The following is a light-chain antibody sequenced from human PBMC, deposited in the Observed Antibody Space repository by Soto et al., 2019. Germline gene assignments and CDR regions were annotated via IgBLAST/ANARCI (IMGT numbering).Light chain of an antibody. V-gene: IGKV3-15*01. J-gene: IGKJ1*01. CDR3: QQYNNWPRT. CDR2: GPS. CDR1: QGVSSN. Sequence: EIVMTQSPGTLSVSPGERATLSCMASQGVSSNLAWYQQKPGQAPRLLIYGPSTRATGIPARFSGSGSGTEFTLTISSLQSEDFAVYYCQQYNNWPRTFGQGTKVEIK.